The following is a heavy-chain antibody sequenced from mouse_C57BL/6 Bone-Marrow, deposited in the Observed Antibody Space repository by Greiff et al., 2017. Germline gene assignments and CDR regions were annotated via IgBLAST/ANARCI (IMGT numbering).Heavy chain of an antibody. D-gene: IGHD2-12*01. CDR1: GFSLTSYG. CDR3: ASLRPKGAY. CDR2: IWGVGGT. Sequence: VKVVESGPGLVAPSQSLSITCTVSGFSLTSYGVDWVRQSPGKGLEWLGVIWGVGGTNYNSDLKSRMSISKDNSKGQVFLKMNSLQTDDTAMYYCASLRPKGAYGGQGTLVTVSA. V-gene: IGHV2-6*01. J-gene: IGHJ3*01.